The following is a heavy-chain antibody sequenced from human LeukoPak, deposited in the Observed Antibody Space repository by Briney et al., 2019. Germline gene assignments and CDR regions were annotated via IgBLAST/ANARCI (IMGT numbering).Heavy chain of an antibody. CDR3: ARSYNNAGYFYYGMDV. CDR1: GGSINTYY. CDR2: IYYSGST. J-gene: IGHJ6*02. D-gene: IGHD5-24*01. Sequence: SSETLSLTCTVSGGSINTYYWSWIRQPPGKGLEWIGYIYYSGSTDYNPSLKSRVTISLDTSKNQFSLRLSSVTAADTAVYYCARSYNNAGYFYYGMDVWGQGTTVTVSS. V-gene: IGHV4-59*08.